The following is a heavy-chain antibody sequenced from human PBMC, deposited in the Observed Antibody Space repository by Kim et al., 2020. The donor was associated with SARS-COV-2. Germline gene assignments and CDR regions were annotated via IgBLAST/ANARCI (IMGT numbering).Heavy chain of an antibody. V-gene: IGHV3-23*01. Sequence: GGSLRLSCAASGFTFSASGMNWVRQAPGKGLEWLSGISGSGDNTYYADSVKGRFTISRDNDMNVLYLQMNSLRAEDTAVYYCATYCTITGCYFFGMDVWGQGTTVTVSS. CDR1: GFTFSASG. CDR3: ATYCTITGCYFFGMDV. J-gene: IGHJ6*02. D-gene: IGHD2-2*01. CDR2: ISGSGDNT.